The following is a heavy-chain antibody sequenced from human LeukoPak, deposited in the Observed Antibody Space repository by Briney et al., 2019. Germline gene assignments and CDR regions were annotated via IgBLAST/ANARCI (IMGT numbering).Heavy chain of an antibody. CDR3: AKDPSPYDSSGTLYYFDY. J-gene: IGHJ4*02. CDR1: GFTFSSYA. D-gene: IGHD3-22*01. Sequence: GGSLRLSCAASGFTFSSYAMSWVRQAPGKGLEWVSAISGSGGSTYYADSVKGRFTISRDNSKNTLYLQVNSLRAEDTAVYYCAKDPSPYDSSGTLYYFDYWGQGTLVTVSS. CDR2: ISGSGGST. V-gene: IGHV3-23*01.